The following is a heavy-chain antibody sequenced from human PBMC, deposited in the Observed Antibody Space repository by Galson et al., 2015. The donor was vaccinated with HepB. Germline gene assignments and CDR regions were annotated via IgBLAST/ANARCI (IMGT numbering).Heavy chain of an antibody. Sequence: PALVKPTQTLTLTCTFSGFSLSTSGVGVGWIRQPPGKALEWLALIYWNDDKRYSPSLKSRLTITKDTSKNQVVLTMTNMDPVDTATYYCAHRPPYYDFWSGYPRENWFDPWGQGTLVTVSS. CDR1: GFSLSTSGVG. CDR2: IYWNDDK. V-gene: IGHV2-5*01. CDR3: AHRPPYYDFWSGYPRENWFDP. J-gene: IGHJ5*02. D-gene: IGHD3-3*01.